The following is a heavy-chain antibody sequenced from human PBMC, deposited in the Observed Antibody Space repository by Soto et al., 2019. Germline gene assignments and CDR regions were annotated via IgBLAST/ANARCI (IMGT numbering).Heavy chain of an antibody. CDR2: INSDGSST. V-gene: IGHV3-74*01. Sequence: GGSLRLSCAASGFTFSSYWMHWVRQAPGKGLVWVSRINSDGSSTSYADSVKGRFTISRDSAENTLFLQMNSLRAEDTAVYYCAREEYSYGRTQSYGMDVWGQGTTVTVSS. D-gene: IGHD5-18*01. CDR3: AREEYSYGRTQSYGMDV. J-gene: IGHJ6*02. CDR1: GFTFSSYW.